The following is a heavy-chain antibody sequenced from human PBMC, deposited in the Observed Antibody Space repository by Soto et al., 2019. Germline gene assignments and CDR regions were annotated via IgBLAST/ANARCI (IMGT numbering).Heavy chain of an antibody. D-gene: IGHD3-22*01. CDR3: ARVKTSGYHNWFDP. J-gene: IGHJ5*02. V-gene: IGHV1-18*01. Sequence: GASVKVSCKASGYTFTSYGISWVRQAPGQGLEWMGWISAYNGNTNYAQKLQGRVTMTTGTSTSTAYMELRSLRSDDTAVYYCARVKTSGYHNWFDPWGQGTLVTVSS. CDR2: ISAYNGNT. CDR1: GYTFTSYG.